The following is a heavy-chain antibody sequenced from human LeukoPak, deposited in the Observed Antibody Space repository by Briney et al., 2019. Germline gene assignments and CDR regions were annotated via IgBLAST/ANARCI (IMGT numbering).Heavy chain of an antibody. D-gene: IGHD2-8*01. Sequence: GGPLRLSCAASGFSFSTYWMSWVRQAPGKGLEWVASITQDGSGKYYVDSVKGRFTISRDNAKNSLYLQMNSLRAEDTAVYYCARDRWGLLGGDFWGQGTLVTVSS. CDR3: ARDRWGLLGGDF. J-gene: IGHJ4*02. CDR1: GFSFSTYW. CDR2: ITQDGSGK. V-gene: IGHV3-7*04.